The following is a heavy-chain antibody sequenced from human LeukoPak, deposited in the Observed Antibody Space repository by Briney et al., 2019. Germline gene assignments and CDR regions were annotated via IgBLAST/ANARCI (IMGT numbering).Heavy chain of an antibody. J-gene: IGHJ4*02. CDR1: GFTFSSYA. CDR3: AKDGVPMVRGAVSY. CDR2: ISGSGGST. D-gene: IGHD3-10*01. Sequence: GGSLRLSCAASGFTFSSYAMSWVRQAPGKGLEWVSAISGSGGSTYYADSVKGRFTISRDNSKNTLYLQMNSLRAEDTAVYYCAKDGVPMVRGAVSYWGQGTLVTVSS. V-gene: IGHV3-23*01.